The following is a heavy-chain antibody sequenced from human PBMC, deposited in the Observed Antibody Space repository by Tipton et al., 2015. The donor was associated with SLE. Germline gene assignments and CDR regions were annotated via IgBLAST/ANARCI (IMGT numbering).Heavy chain of an antibody. J-gene: IGHJ4*02. Sequence: TLSLTCFVSGGSMSTYYWNWLRQPPGKGLEWIGYIHHTGITNYNPSLKSRVTMTIDTSKNQLSLKLSSVTAADTAVYYCARDLGDRFDCWGQGTLVTVSS. V-gene: IGHV4-59*12. CDR3: ARDLGDRFDC. CDR1: GGSMSTYY. D-gene: IGHD2-21*01. CDR2: IHHTGIT.